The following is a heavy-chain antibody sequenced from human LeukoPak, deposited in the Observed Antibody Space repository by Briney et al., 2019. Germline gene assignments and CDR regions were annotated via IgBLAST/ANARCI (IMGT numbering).Heavy chain of an antibody. J-gene: IGHJ6*03. CDR3: ARLGSGWYFYYYYMDV. V-gene: IGHV4-59*12. D-gene: IGHD6-19*01. CDR1: GGSISSYY. CDR2: IYYSGST. Sequence: PSETLSLTCTVSGGSISSYYWSWIRQPPGKGLEWIGHIYYSGSTNYNPSLKSRVTISVDTSKNQFSLKLSSVTAADTAVYYCARLGSGWYFYYYYMDVWGKGTTVTVSS.